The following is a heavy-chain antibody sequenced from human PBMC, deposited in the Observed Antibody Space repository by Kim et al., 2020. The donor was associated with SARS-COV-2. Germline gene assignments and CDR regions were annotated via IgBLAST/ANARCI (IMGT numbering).Heavy chain of an antibody. J-gene: IGHJ4*02. CDR1: GFTFSDYY. V-gene: IGHV3-11*03. CDR3: ASFLGGEPPY. CDR2: ISSSSSYT. D-gene: IGHD2-21*01. Sequence: GGSLRLSCAASGFTFSDYYMSWIRQAPGKGLEWVSYISSSSSYTNYADSVKGRFTISRDNAKNSLYLQMNSLRAEDTAVYYCASFLGGEPPYWGQGTLVTVSS.